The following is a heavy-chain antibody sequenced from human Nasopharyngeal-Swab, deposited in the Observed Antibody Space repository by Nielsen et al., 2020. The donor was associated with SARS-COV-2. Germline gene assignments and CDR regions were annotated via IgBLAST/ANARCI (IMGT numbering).Heavy chain of an antibody. Sequence: GESLKISCAASGFTFSSYWMSWVRQAPGKGLEWVANIKQDGSGKYYVDSVKGRFTISRDNAKNSLYLQMNSLRAEDTAVYYCAREPIAAAGTGWFDPWGQGTLVTVSS. CDR3: AREPIAAAGTGWFDP. J-gene: IGHJ5*02. D-gene: IGHD6-13*01. V-gene: IGHV3-7*01. CDR2: IKQDGSGK. CDR1: GFTFSSYW.